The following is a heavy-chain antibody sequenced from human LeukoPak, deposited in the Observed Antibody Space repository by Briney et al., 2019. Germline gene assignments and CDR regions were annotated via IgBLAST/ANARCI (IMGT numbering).Heavy chain of an antibody. V-gene: IGHV3-9*01. J-gene: IGHJ4*02. CDR3: AKGAAAGIFLGFDFDY. Sequence: GRSLRLSCAASGFTFDDYAMHWVRQAPGKGLEWVSGISWNSGSIGYADSVEGRFTISRDNAKNSLYLQMNSLRAEDTALYYCAKGAAAGIFLGFDFDYWGQGTLVTVSS. D-gene: IGHD6-13*01. CDR1: GFTFDDYA. CDR2: ISWNSGSI.